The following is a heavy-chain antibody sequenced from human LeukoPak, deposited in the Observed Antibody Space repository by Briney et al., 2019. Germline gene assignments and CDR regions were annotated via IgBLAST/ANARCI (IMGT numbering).Heavy chain of an antibody. V-gene: IGHV1-18*01. CDR1: GYTFTSYG. Sequence: ASVTVSCKASGYTFTSYGISWVRQAPGQGLEWMGWISAYNGNTNYAQKLQGRVTMTTDTSTSTDYMELRSLRSDDTAVYYCARDGYNWNTIAEKYYYYYYGMDVWGQGTTVTVSS. CDR3: ARDGYNWNTIAEKYYYYYYGMDV. CDR2: ISAYNGNT. D-gene: IGHD1-1*01. J-gene: IGHJ6*02.